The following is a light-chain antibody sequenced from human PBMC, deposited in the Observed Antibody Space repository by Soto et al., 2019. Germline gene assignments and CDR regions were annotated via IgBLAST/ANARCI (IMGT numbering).Light chain of an antibody. CDR1: QSINSW. CDR2: KAS. V-gene: IGKV1-5*03. CDR3: QQYSSYTWT. Sequence: DIQMTQSPSTLSASVGDRVTITCRASQSINSWLAWYQQKPGKAPKLLIYKASGLESGVPSRFSGSGSGTEFTLTISSLQPDDFATYYCQQYSSYTWTFGQGIKVEIK. J-gene: IGKJ1*01.